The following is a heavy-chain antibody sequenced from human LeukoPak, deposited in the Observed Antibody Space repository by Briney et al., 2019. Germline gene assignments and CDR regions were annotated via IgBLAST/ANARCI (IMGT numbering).Heavy chain of an antibody. J-gene: IGHJ6*03. V-gene: IGHV3-49*04. Sequence: GGSLRLSCTASGLTFGDYAMSWVRQAPGKGLEWVGFIRSKAYGGTTEYAASVKGRFTISRDDSKSIAYLQMNSLKTEDTAVYYCTRDTMVRGIIGYMDVWGKGTTVTISS. CDR2: IRSKAYGGTT. D-gene: IGHD3-10*01. CDR1: GLTFGDYA. CDR3: TRDTMVRGIIGYMDV.